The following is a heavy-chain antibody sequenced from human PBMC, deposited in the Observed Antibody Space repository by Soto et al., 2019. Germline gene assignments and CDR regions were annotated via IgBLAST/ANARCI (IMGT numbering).Heavy chain of an antibody. CDR1: GFTFSSYA. Sequence: PGVSLRLSCAASGFTFSSYAMSWVRQAQGKGLEWVSAISGSGGSTYYADSVKGRFTISRDNSKNTLYLQMNSLRAEDTAVYYCAKDGSSGYYYFYFDYWGQGTLVTVSS. V-gene: IGHV3-23*01. J-gene: IGHJ4*02. CDR2: ISGSGGST. CDR3: AKDGSSGYYYFYFDY. D-gene: IGHD3-22*01.